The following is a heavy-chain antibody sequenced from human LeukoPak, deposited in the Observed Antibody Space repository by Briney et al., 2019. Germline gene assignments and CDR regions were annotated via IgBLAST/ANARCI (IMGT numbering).Heavy chain of an antibody. Sequence: SETLSLTCTVSGGSISSSSYYWGWLRQPPGTGLEWIGSIYYSGSTYYNPSLKSRVTISVDTSKNQFSLKLSPVTAADTSVYYCYSSGYYPKLYYFDYWGQGTLVTVSS. J-gene: IGHJ4*02. D-gene: IGHD3-22*01. CDR3: YSSGYYPKLYYFDY. V-gene: IGHV4-39*01. CDR2: IYYSGST. CDR1: GGSISSSSYY.